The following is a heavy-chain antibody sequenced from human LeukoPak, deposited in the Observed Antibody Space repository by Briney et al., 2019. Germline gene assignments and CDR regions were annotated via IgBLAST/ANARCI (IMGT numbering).Heavy chain of an antibody. CDR3: ATIWTTVTTQDAFDI. J-gene: IGHJ3*02. Sequence: ASVKVSCKVSGYTLTELSMHWVRQAPGKGLEWMGGFDPEDGETIYAQKFQGRVTMTEDTSTDTAYMELSSLRSEDTAVYYCATIWTTVTTQDAFDIWGQGTMVTVSS. CDR2: FDPEDGET. D-gene: IGHD4-17*01. V-gene: IGHV1-24*01. CDR1: GYTLTELS.